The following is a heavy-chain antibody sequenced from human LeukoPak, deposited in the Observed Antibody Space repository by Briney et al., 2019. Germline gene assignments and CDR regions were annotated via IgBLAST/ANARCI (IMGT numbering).Heavy chain of an antibody. CDR2: INPNSGGT. J-gene: IGHJ5*02. CDR3: ARGSQQLVWIPYNWFDP. V-gene: IGHV1-2*02. Sequence: GASVTVSCKASGYTFTGYYMHWVRQAPGQGLEWMGWINPNSGGTNYAQKFQGRVTMTRDTSISTAYMELSRLRSDDTAVYYCARGSQQLVWIPYNWFDPWGQGTLVTVSS. CDR1: GYTFTGYY. D-gene: IGHD6-13*01.